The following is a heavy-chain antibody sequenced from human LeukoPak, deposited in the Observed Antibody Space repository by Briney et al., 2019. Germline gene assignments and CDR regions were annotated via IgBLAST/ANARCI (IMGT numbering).Heavy chain of an antibody. CDR3: ARETIAAAGIDY. Sequence: GASVKVSCKTSGYTFISYYMHWVRQAPGQGLEWMGRINPNSGGTNYAQKFQGRVTMTRDTSISTAYMELSRLRSDDTAVYYCARETIAAAGIDYWGQGTLVTVSS. CDR2: INPNSGGT. CDR1: GYTFISYY. V-gene: IGHV1-2*06. J-gene: IGHJ4*02. D-gene: IGHD6-13*01.